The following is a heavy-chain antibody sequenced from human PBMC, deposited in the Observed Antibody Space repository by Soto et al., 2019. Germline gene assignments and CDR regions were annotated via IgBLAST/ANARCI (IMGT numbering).Heavy chain of an antibody. CDR1: GGIFTNNA. Sequence: QVQVVQSGAEVKKPGSSVKVSCKVSGGIFTNNAISWVRQAPGQGLEWLGGVIPLFDTAYYAQIFRGRLRISADGATTTAYMELRGQTAADTAGDCCATGGQNDGDNFYHGMDGWGQGTTVTGS. CDR2: VIPLFDTA. CDR3: ATGGQNDGDNFYHGMDG. D-gene: IGHD2-21*02. J-gene: IGHJ6*02. V-gene: IGHV1-69*01.